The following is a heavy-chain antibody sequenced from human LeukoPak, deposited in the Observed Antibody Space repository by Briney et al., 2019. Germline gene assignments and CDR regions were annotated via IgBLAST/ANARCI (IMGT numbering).Heavy chain of an antibody. Sequence: ASVTVSCKASGYTFTGYYMHWVRQAPGQGLEWMGWINPNSGGTNYAQKFQGRVTMTRDTSISTAYMELSRLRSDDTAVYYCARAGTAMARGSLDYWGQGTLVTVSS. CDR2: INPNSGGT. CDR3: ARAGTAMARGSLDY. J-gene: IGHJ4*02. D-gene: IGHD5-18*01. CDR1: GYTFTGYY. V-gene: IGHV1-2*02.